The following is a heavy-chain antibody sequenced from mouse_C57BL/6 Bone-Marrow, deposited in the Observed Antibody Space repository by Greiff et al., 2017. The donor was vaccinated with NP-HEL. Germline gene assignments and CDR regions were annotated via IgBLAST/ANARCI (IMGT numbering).Heavy chain of an antibody. Sequence: QVQLQQSGAELVKPGASVKMSCKASGYTFTSYWITWVKQRPGQCLEWIGDINPDSGSTNYNEKFKSKATLTVDTSSSTAYMQLSGLTSVDSAVCYCARGLGAIGFWGRGTSDPVS. D-gene: IGHD4-1*01. J-gene: IGHJ4*01. CDR3: ARGLGAIGF. CDR2: INPDSGST. CDR1: GYTFTSYW. V-gene: IGHV1-55*01.